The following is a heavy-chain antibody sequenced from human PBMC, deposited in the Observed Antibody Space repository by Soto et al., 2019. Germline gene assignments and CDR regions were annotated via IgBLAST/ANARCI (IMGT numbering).Heavy chain of an antibody. Sequence: QITLKESGPTLVKPTQTLTLTCTFSGFSLTTRGVGVGWIRQPPGKALACLALFYWDDDKRYSPSLQSRLSSTKDTSKNQVVLTMTNVDPVDTATYYCAHIPNYYQYDWFAPWGQGTLVAVSS. D-gene: IGHD3-16*01. CDR1: GFSLTTRGVG. J-gene: IGHJ5*02. CDR3: AHIPNYYQYDWFAP. V-gene: IGHV2-5*02. CDR2: FYWDDDK.